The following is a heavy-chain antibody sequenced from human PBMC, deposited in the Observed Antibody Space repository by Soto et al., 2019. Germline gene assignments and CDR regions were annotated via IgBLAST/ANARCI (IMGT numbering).Heavy chain of an antibody. CDR1: GFTFSSYG. CDR3: AKSRSQTGTAYYFDY. Sequence: GGSLRLSCAASGFTFSSYGMHWVRQAPGKGLEWVAVISYDGGNKYYADSVKGRFTISRDNSKNTLYLQMNSLRAEDTAVYYCAKSRSQTGTAYYFDYWGQGTLVTVSS. V-gene: IGHV3-30*18. CDR2: ISYDGGNK. D-gene: IGHD3-10*01. J-gene: IGHJ4*02.